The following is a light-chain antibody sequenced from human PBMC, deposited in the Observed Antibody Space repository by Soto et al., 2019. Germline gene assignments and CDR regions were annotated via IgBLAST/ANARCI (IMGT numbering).Light chain of an antibody. CDR2: EVT. Sequence: QSVLTQPASVSGSPGQSITISCTGTSSDIGGYYYVSWYQHHPGKAPTLLIYEVTNRPSRVSNRFSGSKSGNTASLTISGLQADDEADYYCTSYSSSDIFYVFGTGTKVTVL. J-gene: IGLJ1*01. CDR1: SSDIGGYYY. V-gene: IGLV2-14*01. CDR3: TSYSSSDIFYV.